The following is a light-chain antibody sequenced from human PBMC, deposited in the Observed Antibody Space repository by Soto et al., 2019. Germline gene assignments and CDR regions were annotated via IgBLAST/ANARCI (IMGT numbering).Light chain of an antibody. Sequence: QSALAQPPSASGSPGQSVTVSCAGTSRDVGACISVAWYQQHPGKAPTLIIYAVTKRPSGVPDRFSGARSGNTAFLTLSGLQPDDEADHYRSAHAGSNNYAFGIGTKVTVL. V-gene: IGLV2-8*01. CDR1: SRDVGACIS. CDR2: AVT. CDR3: SAHAGSNNYA. J-gene: IGLJ1*01.